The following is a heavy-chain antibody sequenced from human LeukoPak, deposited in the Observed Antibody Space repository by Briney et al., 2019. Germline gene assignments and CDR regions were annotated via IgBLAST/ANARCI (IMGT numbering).Heavy chain of an antibody. CDR1: GYNFSKYW. CDR2: VFPDDSDV. Sequence: GESLKISCKGSGYNFSKYWIGWVPQMPGKGREWRGMVFPDDSDVIYTASFEGHVTISAEKSTNTAYLQWRSLKASDTAMYYCVRNPSGEAQGIDYWGQGTLVTVSS. D-gene: IGHD2-15*01. J-gene: IGHJ4*02. CDR3: VRNPSGEAQGIDY. V-gene: IGHV5-51*01.